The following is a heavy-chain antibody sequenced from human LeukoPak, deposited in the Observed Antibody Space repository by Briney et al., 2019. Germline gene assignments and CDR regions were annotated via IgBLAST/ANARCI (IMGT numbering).Heavy chain of an antibody. J-gene: IGHJ4*02. V-gene: IGHV3-43D*03. CDR2: VTWNGDGS. CDR3: AKDFRRMTTVTSGAYFHY. Sequence: GGSLRLSCVASGFTFDDYAMHGVRQAPGKGLEWVSFVTWNGDGSYYADSVKGRFTISRDNSKNSLYLQMNSLRAEDTALYYCAKDFRRMTTVTSGAYFHYWGQGTLVTVSS. D-gene: IGHD4-17*01. CDR1: GFTFDDYA.